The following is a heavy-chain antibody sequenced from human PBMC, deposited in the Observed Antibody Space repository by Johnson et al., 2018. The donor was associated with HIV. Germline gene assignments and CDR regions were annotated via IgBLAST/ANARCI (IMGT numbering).Heavy chain of an antibody. CDR1: GFTFSSYG. D-gene: IGHD6-13*01. Sequence: HVQLVESGGGVVQPGGSLRLSCAASGFTFSSYGMHWVRQAPGKGLEWVAFIRYDGSNKYYADSVKGRFTISRDNSKNTLYLQMNSLRAEDTAVYYCAKGIDSSSWYAFDFWGQGTMVTVSS. CDR2: IRYDGSNK. V-gene: IGHV3-30*02. J-gene: IGHJ3*01. CDR3: AKGIDSSSWYAFDF.